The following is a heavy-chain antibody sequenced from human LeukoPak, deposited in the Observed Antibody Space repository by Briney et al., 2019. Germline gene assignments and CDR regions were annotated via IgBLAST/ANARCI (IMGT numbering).Heavy chain of an antibody. J-gene: IGHJ4*02. Sequence: GGSLRLSCAASGFTFSSYAMSWVRQAPGKGLEWVSAISGSGGSTYYADSVKGRFTISRDNSKNTQYLQMNSLRAEDTAVYYCAKGGQGVVPAAIAYWGQGTLVTVSS. V-gene: IGHV3-23*01. CDR1: GFTFSSYA. CDR2: ISGSGGST. CDR3: AKGGQGVVPAAIAY. D-gene: IGHD2-2*01.